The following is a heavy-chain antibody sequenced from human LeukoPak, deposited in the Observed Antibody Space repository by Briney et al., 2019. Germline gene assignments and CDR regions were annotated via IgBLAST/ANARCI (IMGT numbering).Heavy chain of an antibody. J-gene: IGHJ4*02. CDR2: IKQDGGER. CDR1: GFTFRSYW. V-gene: IGHV3-7*04. CDR3: TREYYYGSGSYYNGY. D-gene: IGHD3-10*01. Sequence: PGGSLRLSCAASGFTFRSYWMSWVRQAPGRGLEWVANIKQDGGERYYVDSVRGRFTISRDNAKNSLYLQMNSLRAEDTAVYYCTREYYYGSGSYYNGYWGQGTLVTVSS.